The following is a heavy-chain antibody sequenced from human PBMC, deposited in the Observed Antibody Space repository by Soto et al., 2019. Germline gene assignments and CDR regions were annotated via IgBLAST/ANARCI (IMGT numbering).Heavy chain of an antibody. Sequence: SETLSLTCTVSGASMSDYYGSWIRQSPGKGLEHIGYLHYSGSDNYNPSLKSRVTLSMDRSKNQFSLRLSSVTAADTAIYYCARSGHSFAGAVWGQGILVTVSS. CDR2: LHYSGSD. CDR3: ARSGHSFAGAV. J-gene: IGHJ4*02. CDR1: GASMSDYY. D-gene: IGHD3-16*01. V-gene: IGHV4-59*01.